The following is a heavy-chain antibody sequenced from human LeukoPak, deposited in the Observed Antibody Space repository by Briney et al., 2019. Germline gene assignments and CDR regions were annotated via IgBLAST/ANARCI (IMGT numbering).Heavy chain of an antibody. Sequence: GGSLRLSCEASGSTLNKYWMHWVRQAPGKGLVWVSRITGDGSDIAYADSVKGLFTVSRDDAKNILFLQMTRLSVEDTAIYYCARDAYTTTSNWLDPWGQGTLVTVSS. D-gene: IGHD4-17*01. J-gene: IGHJ5*02. CDR3: ARDAYTTTSNWLDP. CDR1: GSTLNKYW. CDR2: ITGDGSDI. V-gene: IGHV3-74*01.